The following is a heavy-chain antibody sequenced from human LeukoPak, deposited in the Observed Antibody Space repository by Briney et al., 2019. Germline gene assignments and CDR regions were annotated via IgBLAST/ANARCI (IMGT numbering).Heavy chain of an antibody. CDR2: IYSSGTT. CDR3: ARDRSSSPLDY. J-gene: IGHJ4*02. V-gene: IGHV4-4*07. CDR1: GGSISGYF. D-gene: IGHD6-6*01. Sequence: PSETLSLSCTVSGGSISGYFWAWIRRPAGKGLEWIGRIYSSGTTNYNLSLKSRVTISVDTSKNQFSLKLSSVTAADTAVYYCARDRSSSPLDYWGQGTLVTVSS.